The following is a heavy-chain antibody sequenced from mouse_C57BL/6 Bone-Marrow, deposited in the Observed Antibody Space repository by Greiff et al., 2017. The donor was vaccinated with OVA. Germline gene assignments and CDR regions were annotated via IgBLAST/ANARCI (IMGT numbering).Heavy chain of an antibody. D-gene: IGHD1-1*01. V-gene: IGHV1-82*01. CDR2: IYPGDGDT. CDR3: AREIFYYYGSPYFDY. Sequence: VQLQQSGPELVKPGASVKISCKASGYAFSSSWMNWVKQRLGKGLEWIGRIYPGDGDTNYNGKFKGKATLTADKSSSTAYMQLSSLTSEDSSVYFCAREIFYYYGSPYFDYWGQGTTLTVSS. J-gene: IGHJ2*01. CDR1: GYAFSSSW.